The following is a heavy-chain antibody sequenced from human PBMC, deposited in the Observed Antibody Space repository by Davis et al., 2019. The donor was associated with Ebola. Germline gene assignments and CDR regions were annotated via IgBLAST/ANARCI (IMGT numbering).Heavy chain of an antibody. Sequence: PGGSLRLSCAASGFTFSSYSMNWVRQAPGKGLEWVSSISSSSSYIYYADSVKGRFTISRDNAKNSLYLQMNSLRAEDTAVYYCAKPKGGVSAKWGLDYWGQGTLVTVSS. CDR3: AKPKGGVSAKWGLDY. V-gene: IGHV3-21*01. CDR1: GFTFSSYS. CDR2: ISSSSSYI. J-gene: IGHJ4*02. D-gene: IGHD3-16*01.